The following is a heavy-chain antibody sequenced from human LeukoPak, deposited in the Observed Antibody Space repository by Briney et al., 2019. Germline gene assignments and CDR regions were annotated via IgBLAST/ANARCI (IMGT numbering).Heavy chain of an antibody. CDR2: IYYSGST. J-gene: IGHJ4*02. CDR1: GGSISSSSYY. D-gene: IGHD3-16*02. Sequence: SETLSLTCTVSGGSISSSSYYWGWIRQPPGKGLEWIGSIYYSGSTYYNPSLKSRVTISVDTSKNQFSLKLSSVTAADTAVYYCASQGYDYVWGSYRYTPLDYWGQGTLSPSPQ. V-gene: IGHV4-39*01. CDR3: ASQGYDYVWGSYRYTPLDY.